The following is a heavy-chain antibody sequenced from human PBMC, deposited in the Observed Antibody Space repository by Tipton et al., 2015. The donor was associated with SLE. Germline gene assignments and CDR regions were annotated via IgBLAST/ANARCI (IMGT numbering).Heavy chain of an antibody. CDR2: INREGSDT. J-gene: IGHJ3*02. CDR3: GRGGPPNAIDT. V-gene: IGHV3-74*01. CDR1: GFTFSSYW. Sequence: SLRLSCEASGFTFSSYWMHWVRQGPGKGLVWVSGINREGSDTRYGDSAKGRFTISRDNAKNTLYLQMHSLRVDDTAVYYCGRGGPPNAIDTWGRGTTVSVSS.